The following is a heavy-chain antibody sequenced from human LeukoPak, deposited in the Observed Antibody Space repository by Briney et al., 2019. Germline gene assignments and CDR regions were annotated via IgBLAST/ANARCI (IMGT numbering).Heavy chain of an antibody. D-gene: IGHD2-15*01. CDR2: IRYDGSNK. J-gene: IGHJ5*02. CDR1: GFTFSIYG. V-gene: IGHV3-30*02. Sequence: GGSLRLSCAASGFTFSIYGMHWVRQAPGKGLEWVAFIRYDGSNKYYADSVKGRFTISRDNSKNTPYLQMNSLRAEDTAVYYCAKGSRIGASSNWFDPWGQGTLVTVSS. CDR3: AKGSRIGASSNWFDP.